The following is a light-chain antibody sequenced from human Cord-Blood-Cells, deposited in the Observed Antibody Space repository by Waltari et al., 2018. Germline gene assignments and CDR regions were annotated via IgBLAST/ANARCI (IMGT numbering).Light chain of an antibody. J-gene: IGLJ3*02. Sequence: QSALTQPPSASGSPGQSVTISCTGTSSDVGGYNYVSWYQQHPGKAPKLMIYDVSNRPSGVPDRFSGSKSGNTASLTVSGLQAEDEADYYCSSYAGSNNWVFGRGTKLTVL. CDR3: SSYAGSNNWV. V-gene: IGLV2-8*01. CDR1: SSDVGGYNY. CDR2: DVS.